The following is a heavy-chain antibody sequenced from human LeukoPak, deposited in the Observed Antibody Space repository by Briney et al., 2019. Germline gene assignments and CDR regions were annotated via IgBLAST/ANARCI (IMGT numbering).Heavy chain of an antibody. Sequence: ASVKVSCKASGFPFTMYYIHWVRQAPGQGFEWMGMINPGDGATTCAQRFRGRVTVTRDMSTTTVYMDLRGLRSEDTAVFFCAREQRGGLSGSFTYYYMDVWGRGTTVTVSS. CDR2: INPGDGAT. CDR1: GFPFTMYY. J-gene: IGHJ6*03. D-gene: IGHD1-26*01. CDR3: AREQRGGLSGSFTYYYMDV. V-gene: IGHV1-46*01.